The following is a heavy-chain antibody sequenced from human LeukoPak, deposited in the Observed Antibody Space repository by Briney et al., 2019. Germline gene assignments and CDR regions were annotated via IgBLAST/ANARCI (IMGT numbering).Heavy chain of an antibody. J-gene: IGHJ4*02. CDR1: GFTFSSYA. V-gene: IGHV3-23*01. D-gene: IGHD4-17*01. CDR3: AKDINYGDYGSDY. CDR2: ISGSGGST. Sequence: GGSLRLSCAASGFTFSSYAMSCVRQAPGKGLEWVSAISGSGGSTYYADSVKGRFTISRDNSKNTLYLQMNSLRAEDTAVYYCAKDINYGDYGSDYWGQGTLVTVSS.